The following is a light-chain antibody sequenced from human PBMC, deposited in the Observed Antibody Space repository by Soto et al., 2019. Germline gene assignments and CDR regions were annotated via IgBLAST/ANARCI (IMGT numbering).Light chain of an antibody. V-gene: IGKV3-15*01. CDR3: HQYNHWLTWT. CDR1: QSVSSN. Sequence: EIVLTQSPGTLSLSPGERATLSCRASQSVSSNLAWYQQRPGQAPRLLIYSASTRATGIPARFSGSGSGTEFTLTISSLQSEDFAVYYCHQYNHWLTWTFGQGTKVDIK. J-gene: IGKJ1*01. CDR2: SAS.